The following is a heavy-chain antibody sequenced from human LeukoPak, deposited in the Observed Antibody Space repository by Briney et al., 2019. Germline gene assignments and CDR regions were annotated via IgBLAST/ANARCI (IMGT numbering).Heavy chain of an antibody. J-gene: IGHJ5*02. CDR3: ARGVEMRHNWFDP. D-gene: IGHD5-24*01. V-gene: IGHV1-2*02. CDR2: INPNSGGT. Sequence: ASVKVSCKASGYTFTGYYMHWVRQAAGQGLEWIGWINPNSGGTNYAQKFQGRVTMTRDTSISTAYMELSRLRSDDTAVYYCARGVEMRHNWFDPWGQGTLVTVSS. CDR1: GYTFTGYY.